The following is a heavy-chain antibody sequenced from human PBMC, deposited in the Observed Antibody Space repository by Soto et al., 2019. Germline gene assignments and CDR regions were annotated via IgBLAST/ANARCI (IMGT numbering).Heavy chain of an antibody. CDR2: ISDSSSYI. Sequence: PGGSVRLSFAASGFTFSTYSMNWVRQAPGKGLEWVSSISDSSSYIYYADSVKGRFTISRDNAKNSLYLQMNSLRAEDTAVYYCARYDSSGYYWPYYYYGMDVWGQGTTVTVSS. D-gene: IGHD3-22*01. CDR3: ARYDSSGYYWPYYYYGMDV. CDR1: GFTFSTYS. J-gene: IGHJ6*02. V-gene: IGHV3-21*01.